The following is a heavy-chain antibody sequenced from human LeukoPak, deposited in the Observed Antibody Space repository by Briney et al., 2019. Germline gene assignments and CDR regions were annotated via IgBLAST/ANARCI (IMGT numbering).Heavy chain of an antibody. Sequence: GESLKISCEASGYSFSNYWIGWVRQMPGKGLEWMGIIYPGDSDTKYSPSFQGQVTISADRSVSTAYLQWSSLKASDTAMYYCATHLSNTPNYRGQGTLVTVSS. V-gene: IGHV5-51*01. CDR1: GYSFSNYW. D-gene: IGHD2/OR15-2a*01. CDR2: IYPGDSDT. J-gene: IGHJ4*02. CDR3: ATHLSNTPNY.